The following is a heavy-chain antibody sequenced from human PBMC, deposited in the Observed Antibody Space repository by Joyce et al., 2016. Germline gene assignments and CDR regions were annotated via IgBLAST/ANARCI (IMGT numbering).Heavy chain of an antibody. CDR3: ARGDPDGSDGFDI. Sequence: QLQLQESGSGLVKPLQTLSLTCTVSGDSISRGAYSWSWIRQSPEKGLEWIGYIFHSGSTYDSPSLKSRVTVSMDTSKNQFSLQLTAVTAAETALYYCARGDPDGSDGFDIWGQGTMVIVSS. CDR1: GDSISRGAYS. J-gene: IGHJ3*02. D-gene: IGHD5-24*01. CDR2: IFHSGST. V-gene: IGHV4-30-2*06.